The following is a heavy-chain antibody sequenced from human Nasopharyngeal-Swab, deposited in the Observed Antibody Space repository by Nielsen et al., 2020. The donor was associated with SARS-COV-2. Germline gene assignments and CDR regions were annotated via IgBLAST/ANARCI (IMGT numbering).Heavy chain of an antibody. CDR1: GFTFSSYW. CDR3: ARDVGQLGMEENYYYYGMDV. J-gene: IGHJ6*02. V-gene: IGHV3-7*03. CDR2: IKQDGSEK. Sequence: GESLKISCAASGFTFSSYWMSWVRQAPGKGLEWVANIKQDGSEKYYVDSVKGRFTISRDNAKNSLYLQMNSLRAEDTAVYYCARDVGQLGMEENYYYYGMDVWGQGTTVTVSS. D-gene: IGHD7-27*01.